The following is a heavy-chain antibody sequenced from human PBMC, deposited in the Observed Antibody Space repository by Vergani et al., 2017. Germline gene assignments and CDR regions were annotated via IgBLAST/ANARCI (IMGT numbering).Heavy chain of an antibody. J-gene: IGHJ4*02. Sequence: QVQLQESGPGLVKPSETLSLICTVSDFSITSGDYWGWIRQPPGKGLEWIGTIYHSGRTYYNPSLRSRLTISVDTSKNQFSLTLRSVTAADTAVYHCGSLDGSLRENWGQGTRVTVSS. D-gene: IGHD1-26*01. CDR3: GSLDGSLREN. CDR2: IYHSGRT. V-gene: IGHV4-38-2*02. CDR1: DFSITSGDY.